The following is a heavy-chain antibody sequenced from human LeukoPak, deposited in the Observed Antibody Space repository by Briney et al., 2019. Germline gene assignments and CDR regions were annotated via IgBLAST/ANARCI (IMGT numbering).Heavy chain of an antibody. CDR1: GFTFSSYW. CDR2: IKQDGSEK. CDR3: ARETGDYYYYGMDV. V-gene: IGHV3-7*01. Sequence: GGSLRLSCAASGFTFSSYWMSWVRQAPGKGLEWVANIKQDGSEKYYVDFVKGRFTISRDNAKNSLYLQMNSLRAEDTAVYYCARETGDYYYYGMDVWGQGTTVTVSS. J-gene: IGHJ6*02.